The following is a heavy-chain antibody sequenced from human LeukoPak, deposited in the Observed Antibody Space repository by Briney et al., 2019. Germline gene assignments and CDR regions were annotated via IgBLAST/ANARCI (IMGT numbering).Heavy chain of an antibody. CDR1: GFTFDDYA. J-gene: IGHJ3*02. Sequence: SLRLSCAASGFTFDDYAMHWVRQAPGKGLEWVSGISWKSDSIGYADSVKGRFTISRDSAKNSLYLQMNSLRAEDTALYYCAKDILKGGGRPRVAFDIWGQGTMVTVSS. CDR2: ISWKSDSI. V-gene: IGHV3-9*01. CDR3: AKDILKGGGRPRVAFDI. D-gene: IGHD2-15*01.